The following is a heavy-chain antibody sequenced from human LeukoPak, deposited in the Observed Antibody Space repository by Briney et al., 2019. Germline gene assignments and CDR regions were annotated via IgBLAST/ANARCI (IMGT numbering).Heavy chain of an antibody. D-gene: IGHD1-14*01. CDR2: IIPIFGTA. J-gene: IGHJ4*02. Sequence: ASVKVSCKASGGTFSSYAISWVRQAPGQGLEWMGGIIPIFGTANYAQKFQGRVTITADKSTSTAYMELSSLRSEDTAVYYCARTPLGVTGYFDYWGQGTLVTVSS. V-gene: IGHV1-69*06. CDR3: ARTPLGVTGYFDY. CDR1: GGTFSSYA.